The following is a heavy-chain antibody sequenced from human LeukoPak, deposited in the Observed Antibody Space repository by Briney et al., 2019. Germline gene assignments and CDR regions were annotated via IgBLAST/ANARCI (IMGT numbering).Heavy chain of an antibody. D-gene: IGHD3-22*01. CDR2: ISYDGSNK. V-gene: IGHV3-30-3*01. J-gene: IGHJ6*02. CDR1: GFTFSSYA. Sequence: GRSLRLSCAASGFTFSSYAMHWVRQAPGKGLEWVAVISYDGSNKYYADSVKGRFTISRDNSKNTLYLQMNSLRAEDTAVYYCARDGNYYDSSGYSYYYYGMDVWGQGTTVTVSS. CDR3: ARDGNYYDSSGYSYYYYGMDV.